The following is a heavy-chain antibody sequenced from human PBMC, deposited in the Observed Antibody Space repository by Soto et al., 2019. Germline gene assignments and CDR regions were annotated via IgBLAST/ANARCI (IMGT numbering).Heavy chain of an antibody. D-gene: IGHD1-26*01. J-gene: IGHJ4*02. Sequence: SETPSLTCGVFGGSISNSNWWTWVRQPPGKGLEWIGEIYHTGSTNYNSSLMSRVTISLDKPNNQFSLKLSSVTAADTAVYYCAHRPIVGAAIWGQGTLVTVSS. CDR2: IYHTGST. V-gene: IGHV4-4*02. CDR1: GGSISNSNW. CDR3: AHRPIVGAAI.